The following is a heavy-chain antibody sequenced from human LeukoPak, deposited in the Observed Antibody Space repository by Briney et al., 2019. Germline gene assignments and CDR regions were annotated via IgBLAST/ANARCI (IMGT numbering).Heavy chain of an antibody. Sequence: GGSLRLSCAASGFTFSSYAMSWVRQAPGKGLEWVSAISGSGDSTYYADSVKGRFTISRDNSKNTLYLQMNSLRAEDTAVYYCAKDSAGDYIPDFDYWGQGTLVTVSS. J-gene: IGHJ4*02. V-gene: IGHV3-23*01. D-gene: IGHD4-17*01. CDR1: GFTFSSYA. CDR2: ISGSGDST. CDR3: AKDSAGDYIPDFDY.